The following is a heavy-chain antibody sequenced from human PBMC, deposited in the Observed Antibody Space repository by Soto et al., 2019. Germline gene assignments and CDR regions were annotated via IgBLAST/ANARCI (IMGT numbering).Heavy chain of an antibody. CDR1: GYSFTSYW. V-gene: IGHV5-51*01. J-gene: IGHJ4*02. D-gene: IGHD6-13*01. CDR3: ARQKSYSSSWYFVDY. Sequence: GESLKISCKGSGYSFTSYWIGWVRQMPGKGLEWMGIIYPGDSDTRYSPSFQGQVTISADKSIITAYLQWSSLKASDTAMYYCARQKSYSSSWYFVDYWGQGTLVTVSS. CDR2: IYPGDSDT.